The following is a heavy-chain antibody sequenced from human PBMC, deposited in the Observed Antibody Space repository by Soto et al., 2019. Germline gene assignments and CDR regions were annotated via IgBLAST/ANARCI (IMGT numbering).Heavy chain of an antibody. D-gene: IGHD4-17*01. CDR3: TTARGTYGAEYFQH. V-gene: IGHV3-15*01. CDR2: IKSKTDGGTT. J-gene: IGHJ1*01. CDR1: GFTFTNAW. Sequence: VGSLRLSCAASGFTFTNAWMSWVRQAPGKGLEWVGRIKSKTDGGTTDYAAPVKGRFTISRDDSKNTLYLQMNSLKTEDTAVYYCTTARGTYGAEYFQHWGQGTLVTVSS.